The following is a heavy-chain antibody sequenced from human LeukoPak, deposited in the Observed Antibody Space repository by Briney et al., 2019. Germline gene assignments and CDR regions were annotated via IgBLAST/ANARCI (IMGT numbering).Heavy chain of an antibody. CDR1: GLTFSTSG. Sequence: GGSLRLSCTASGLTFSTSGFNWVRQAPGKGLEWVSSIGPTGSDRYHADSIKGRFTISRDNANNFLYLQMNSLRAEDTAVYYCATETNGRHYDYWGQGTLLTVSS. J-gene: IGHJ4*02. D-gene: IGHD1-14*01. CDR2: IGPTGSDR. CDR3: ATETNGRHYDY. V-gene: IGHV3-21*06.